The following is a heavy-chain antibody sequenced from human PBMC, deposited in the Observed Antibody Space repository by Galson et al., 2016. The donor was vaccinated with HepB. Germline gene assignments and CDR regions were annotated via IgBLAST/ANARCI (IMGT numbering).Heavy chain of an antibody. V-gene: IGHV3-33*01. CDR2: IWYDASDK. CDR3: AREAVAGSSREVYFDY. D-gene: IGHD6-19*01. Sequence: SLRLSCAASGFDFSTYGMHWVRQAPGKGLEWVAGIWYDASDKYYGDSVKGRFTISGDNSKNTLYLQMNSQRAEDTAVYYCAREAVAGSSREVYFDYWGQGTLVSVSS. J-gene: IGHJ4*02. CDR1: GFDFSTYG.